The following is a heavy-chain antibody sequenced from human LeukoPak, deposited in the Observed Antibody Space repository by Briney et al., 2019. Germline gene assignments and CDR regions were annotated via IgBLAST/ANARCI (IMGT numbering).Heavy chain of an antibody. CDR1: GFTFSSYG. CDR3: ARGRSSGYYYDC. CDR2: IWYDGSNK. D-gene: IGHD3-22*01. Sequence: PGRSLRLSCAASGFTFSSYGMHWVRQAPGKGLEWVAVIWYDGSNKYYADSVEGRFTISRDNSKNTLYLQMNSLRAEDTAVYYCARGRSSGYYYDCWGQGPLVTVSS. J-gene: IGHJ4*02. V-gene: IGHV3-33*01.